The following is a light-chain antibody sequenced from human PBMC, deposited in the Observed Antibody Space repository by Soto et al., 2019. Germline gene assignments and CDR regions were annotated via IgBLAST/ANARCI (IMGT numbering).Light chain of an antibody. CDR2: GAS. Sequence: EIVLTQSPATLSLSPGERPTLSCSASQSVSSYLAWYQQKHGQXHRXXIYGASTRATGIPARFSGSGSGTELTITISSLQSEDFEVYYCQQYNNWPLSFGQGTRLENK. V-gene: IGKV3-15*01. CDR1: QSVSSY. CDR3: QQYNNWPLS. J-gene: IGKJ5*01.